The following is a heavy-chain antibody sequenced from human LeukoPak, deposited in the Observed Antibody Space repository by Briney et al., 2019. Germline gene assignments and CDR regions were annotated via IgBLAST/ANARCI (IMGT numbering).Heavy chain of an antibody. V-gene: IGHV3-23*01. CDR1: GFTFSKYW. CDR2: ISANGDTT. CDR3: AKEGRIAAGTGDYFDY. Sequence: GGSLRLSCAASGFTFSKYWMLWVRQAPGKGLEGVSGISANGDTTKYADSVKGRFTISRDNAKNTVLLQMNSLRADDTAVYYCAKEGRIAAGTGDYFDYWGQGTLVTVSS. J-gene: IGHJ4*02. D-gene: IGHD6-13*01.